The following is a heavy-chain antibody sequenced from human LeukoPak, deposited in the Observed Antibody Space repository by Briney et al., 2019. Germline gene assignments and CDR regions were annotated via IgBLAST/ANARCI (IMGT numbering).Heavy chain of an antibody. J-gene: IGHJ6*03. CDR3: ARDEVVANADYYYYYMDV. Sequence: GGSLRLSXAASGFTFSSYEMNWVRQAPGKGLEWVSYISSSGSTIYYADSVKGRFTISRDNAKNSLYLQMNSLRAEDTAVYYCARDEVVANADYYYYYMDVWGKGTTVTVSS. D-gene: IGHD2-15*01. V-gene: IGHV3-48*03. CDR1: GFTFSSYE. CDR2: ISSSGSTI.